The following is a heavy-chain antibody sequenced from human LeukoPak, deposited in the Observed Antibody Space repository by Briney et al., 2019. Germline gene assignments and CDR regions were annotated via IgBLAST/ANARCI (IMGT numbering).Heavy chain of an antibody. V-gene: IGHV1-2*02. D-gene: IGHD2-15*01. Sequence: GASVKVSCKASGYTFTGYYMHWVRQAPGQGLEWMGWINPNSGGTNYAQKFQGRVTMTRDTSISTAYMELSRLRSDDTAVYYCARGQKSRSGGSCLGYWGQGTLVTVSS. J-gene: IGHJ4*02. CDR3: ARGQKSRSGGSCLGY. CDR1: GYTFTGYY. CDR2: INPNSGGT.